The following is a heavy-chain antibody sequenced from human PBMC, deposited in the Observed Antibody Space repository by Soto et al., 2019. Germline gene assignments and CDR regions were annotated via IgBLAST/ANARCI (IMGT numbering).Heavy chain of an antibody. CDR2: IYYSGST. CDR3: ARFKSRIVVVVAATPGAFDI. CDR1: GGSISSSSYY. Sequence: SETLSLTCTVSGGSISSSSYYWGWIRQPPGKGLEWIGSIYYSGSTYYNPSLKSRVTISVDTSKNQFSLKLSSVTAADTAVYYCARFKSRIVVVVAATPGAFDIWGQGTMVTVSS. D-gene: IGHD2-15*01. J-gene: IGHJ3*02. V-gene: IGHV4-39*07.